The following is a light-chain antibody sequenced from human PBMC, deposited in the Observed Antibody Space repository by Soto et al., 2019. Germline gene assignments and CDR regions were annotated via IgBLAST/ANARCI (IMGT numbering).Light chain of an antibody. CDR1: SSNLGGHS. J-gene: IGLJ7*01. CDR2: GND. Sequence: QTVVPQPPSASGTPGQRVTISCSGSSSNLGGHSVSWYQQLPGTAPKLLIYGNDQRPSGVPDRFSGSKSGTSASLAISGLQSEDEADYYCSAWDDSLNGPVFGGGTQLTVL. CDR3: SAWDDSLNGPV. V-gene: IGLV1-44*01.